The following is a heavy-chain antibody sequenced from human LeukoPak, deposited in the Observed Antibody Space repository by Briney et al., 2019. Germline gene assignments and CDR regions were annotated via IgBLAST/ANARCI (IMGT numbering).Heavy chain of an antibody. V-gene: IGHV4-39*01. CDR3: ARQRIVGATNERGYYFDY. Sequence: SETLSLTCTVSGFTISSSSYYWGWIRQPPGKGLEWIGSSYYSGSTYYNPSLKSRVTISVDTSKNQLSLKLSSVTAADTAVYYCARQRIVGATNERGYYFDYWARGTLDTVSS. CDR2: SYYSGST. D-gene: IGHD1-26*01. J-gene: IGHJ4*02. CDR1: GFTISSSSYY.